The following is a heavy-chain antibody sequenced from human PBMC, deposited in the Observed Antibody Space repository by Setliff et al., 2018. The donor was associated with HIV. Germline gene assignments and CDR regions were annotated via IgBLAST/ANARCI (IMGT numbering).Heavy chain of an antibody. CDR2: IYTSGST. Sequence: SETLSLTCSVSGGSISSGSYYWSWIRQPAGKGLEWIGHIYTSGSTNYNPSLKSRVTMSVDTSKNQFSLKLSSVTAADTAVYYCARDRAGWDGQVILYGLDIWGQGTMVTVSS. CDR1: GGSISSGSYY. J-gene: IGHJ3*02. D-gene: IGHD3-10*01. V-gene: IGHV4-61*09. CDR3: ARDRAGWDGQVILYGLDI.